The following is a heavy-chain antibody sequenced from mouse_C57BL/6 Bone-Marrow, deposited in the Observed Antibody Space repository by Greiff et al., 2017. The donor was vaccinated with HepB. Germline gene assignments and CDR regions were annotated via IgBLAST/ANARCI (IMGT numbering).Heavy chain of an antibody. CDR1: GFTFSDYY. V-gene: IGHV5-12*01. D-gene: IGHD1-1*01. CDR2: ISNGGGST. J-gene: IGHJ4*01. Sequence: DVQLVESGGGLVQPGGSLKLSCAASGFTFSDYYMYWVRQTPEKRLEWVAYISNGGGSTYYPDTVKGRFTISRDNAKNTLYLQMSRLKSEDTAMYYCARHAPLLLYAMDYWGQGTSVTVSS. CDR3: ARHAPLLLYAMDY.